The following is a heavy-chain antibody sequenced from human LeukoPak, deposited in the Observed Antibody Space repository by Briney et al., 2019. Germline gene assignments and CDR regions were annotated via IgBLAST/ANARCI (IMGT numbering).Heavy chain of an antibody. V-gene: IGHV3-23*01. CDR3: AKDGGSYPFDS. CDR1: GFTFSSYG. Sequence: GRSLRLSCVASGFTFSSYGMSWVRQAPGEGLEWVSAISGSGGKTYNADSVKGRFTISRDNSRKTLYLQMNSLRAEDTAVYYCAKDGGSYPFDSWGQGTLVTVSS. CDR2: ISGSGGKT. D-gene: IGHD1-26*01. J-gene: IGHJ4*02.